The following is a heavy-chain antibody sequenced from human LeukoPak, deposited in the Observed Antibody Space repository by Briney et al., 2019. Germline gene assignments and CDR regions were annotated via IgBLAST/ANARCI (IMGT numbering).Heavy chain of an antibody. J-gene: IGHJ4*02. CDR2: ISAYNGNT. D-gene: IGHD3-16*02. V-gene: IGHV1-18*01. CDR3: ARDNDYVWGSYRYPPFDY. CDR1: GYTFTSYG. Sequence: ASVKVSCKASGYTFTSYGISWVRQAPGQGLEWMGWISAYNGNTNYAQKLQGRVTMTADTSTSTAYMELRSLRSDDTAVYYCARDNDYVWGSYRYPPFDYWGQGTLVTVSS.